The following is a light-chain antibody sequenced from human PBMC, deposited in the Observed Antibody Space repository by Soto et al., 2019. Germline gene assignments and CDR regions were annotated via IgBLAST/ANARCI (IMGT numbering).Light chain of an antibody. CDR3: QQRSNWLT. CDR1: QSVSSY. CDR2: DAS. Sequence: EIVLTQCPATLSLSPGERATLSCRASQSVSSYLAWYQQKPGQAPRLLIYDASNRATGIPARFSGSGSGTDFTLTISSLEPEDFAVYYCQQRSNWLTFGGGTKV. J-gene: IGKJ4*01. V-gene: IGKV3-11*01.